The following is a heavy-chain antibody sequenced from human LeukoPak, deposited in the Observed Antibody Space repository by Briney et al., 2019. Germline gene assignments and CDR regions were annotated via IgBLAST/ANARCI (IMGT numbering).Heavy chain of an antibody. J-gene: IGHJ4*02. V-gene: IGHV3-74*01. CDR1: GFTFSSNW. D-gene: IGHD4-23*01. CDR3: ARVLIGGYVEY. CDR2: INSDGSST. Sequence: GGSLRLSRAAPGFTFSSNWMYWVRQAPGKGLVWVSRINSDGSSTTYADSVKGRFTISRDNAKNTLYLQMNSLRAEDTAVYYCARVLIGGYVEYWGQGTLVTVSS.